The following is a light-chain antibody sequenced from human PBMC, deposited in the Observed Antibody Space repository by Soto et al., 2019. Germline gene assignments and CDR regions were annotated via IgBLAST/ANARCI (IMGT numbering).Light chain of an antibody. Sequence: QSALTQPASVSGSPGQSITISCTGTSSDVGGYNYVSWYQQHPGKAPKLMIYDVSNRPSGVSNRFSGSKSGNTASLTISGLQAEDEADYYCSSYTRSSFDVFGPGTKVTVL. CDR2: DVS. V-gene: IGLV2-14*01. CDR1: SSDVGGYNY. CDR3: SSYTRSSFDV. J-gene: IGLJ1*01.